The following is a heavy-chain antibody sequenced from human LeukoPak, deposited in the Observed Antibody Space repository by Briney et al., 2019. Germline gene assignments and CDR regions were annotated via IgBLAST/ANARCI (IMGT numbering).Heavy chain of an antibody. V-gene: IGHV3-7*01. Sequence: GGSLRLSCAASGFTLSSYWMSWVRQAPGKGLEWVANIKQDGSEKYYVDSVKGRFTISRDNAKNSLYLQMNSLRAEDTAVYYCAREEGKHIVVVTAISFDYWGQGTLATVSS. CDR1: GFTLSSYW. J-gene: IGHJ4*02. CDR2: IKQDGSEK. CDR3: AREEGKHIVVVTAISFDY. D-gene: IGHD2-21*02.